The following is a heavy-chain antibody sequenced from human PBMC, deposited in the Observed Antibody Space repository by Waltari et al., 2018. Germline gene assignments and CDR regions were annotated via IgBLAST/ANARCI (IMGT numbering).Heavy chain of an antibody. CDR1: GFTFSSYS. V-gene: IGHV3-21*01. J-gene: IGHJ4*02. CDR3: ARDLQGGGDRGY. D-gene: IGHD2-21*02. Sequence: EVQLVESGGGLVKPGGSLRLSCAASGFTFSSYSMNWVRQAPGKGLGWVSSISSSSSYIYYADSVKGRFTISRDNAKNSLYLQMNSLRAEDTAVYYCARDLQGGGDRGYWGQGTLVTVSS. CDR2: ISSSSSYI.